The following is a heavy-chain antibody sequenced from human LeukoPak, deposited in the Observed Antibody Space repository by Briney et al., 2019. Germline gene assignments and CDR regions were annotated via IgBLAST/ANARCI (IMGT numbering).Heavy chain of an antibody. J-gene: IGHJ5*02. CDR1: GYTFTGYH. CDR3: ARSSVGYGGTP. V-gene: IGHV1-2*06. Sequence: ASVKVSCKASGYTFTGYHMHWVRQAPGQGLERMGRINPNSGDTNYAQKFQGRVTMTRDTSIGTAYMELSRLRSDDTAVYYCARSSVGYGGTPWGQGTLVTVSS. D-gene: IGHD4-23*01. CDR2: INPNSGDT.